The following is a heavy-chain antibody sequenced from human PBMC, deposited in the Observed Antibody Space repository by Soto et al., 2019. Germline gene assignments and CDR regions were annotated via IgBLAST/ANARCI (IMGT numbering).Heavy chain of an antibody. CDR3: AKWSAIALAGHDYFGMDV. D-gene: IGHD6-19*01. CDR1: GFTFSSYA. Sequence: EVQLLESGGELVQPGGSLRLSCAASGFTFSSYAMSWVRQAPGKGLEWVSGIGGGGTDTYYAKSVRGRFTISRDNSDNTLYQQMNSLRADDTAVYYCAKWSAIALAGHDYFGMDVWGQGTRVAVSS. J-gene: IGHJ6*02. V-gene: IGHV3-23*01. CDR2: IGGGGTDT.